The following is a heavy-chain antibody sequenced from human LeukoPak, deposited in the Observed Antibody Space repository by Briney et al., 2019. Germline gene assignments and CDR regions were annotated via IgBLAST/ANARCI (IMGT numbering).Heavy chain of an antibody. J-gene: IGHJ4*02. CDR3: ARDVSYGSAPGY. D-gene: IGHD3-10*01. CDR1: GFTFSSYE. CDR2: IKQDGSEK. Sequence: GGSLRLSCAASGFTFSSYEMNWVRQAPGKGLEWVANIKQDGSEKYYVDSVKGRFTISRDNAKNSLYLQMNSLRAEDTAVYYCARDVSYGSAPGYWGQGTLVTVSS. V-gene: IGHV3-7*01.